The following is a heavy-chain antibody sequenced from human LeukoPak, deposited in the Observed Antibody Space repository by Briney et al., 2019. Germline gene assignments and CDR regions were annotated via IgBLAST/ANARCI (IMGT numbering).Heavy chain of an antibody. V-gene: IGHV3-23*01. CDR2: ISGSGGST. D-gene: IGHD4-17*01. Sequence: GGSLRLSCAASGFTFSSYGMSWVRQAPGKGLEWVSAISGSGGSTYYADSVKGRFTISRDNSKNTLYLQMNSLRAEDTTVYYCATGAYYGDSTKYYFDYWGQGTLVTVSS. J-gene: IGHJ4*02. CDR1: GFTFSSYG. CDR3: ATGAYYGDSTKYYFDY.